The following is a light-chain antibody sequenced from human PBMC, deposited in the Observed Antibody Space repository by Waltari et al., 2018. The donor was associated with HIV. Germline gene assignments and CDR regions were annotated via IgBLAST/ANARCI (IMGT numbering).Light chain of an antibody. Sequence: NQLTQSPGTLSLSPGDRSPLSRRATQYVTSSYVAWYQQTPGQAPRPLIYGASSRATGIPDRFSGSGSGTDFTLISSRLKPEYFAVYCCQQYCSSARTFGRGTKVEIK. CDR1: QYVTSSY. J-gene: IGKJ1*01. V-gene: IGKV3-20*01. CDR2: GAS. CDR3: QQYCSSART.